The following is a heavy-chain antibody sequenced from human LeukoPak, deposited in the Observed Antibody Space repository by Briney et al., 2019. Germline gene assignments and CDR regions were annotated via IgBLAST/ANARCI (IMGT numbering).Heavy chain of an antibody. J-gene: IGHJ4*02. Sequence: SETLSLTCAVYGGSFSGYYWSWIRQPPGKGLEWIGEINHSGSTNYNPSLKSRVTILVDTSKNQFSLKLSSVTAADTAVYYCASVDTAMALDYWGQGTLVTVSS. V-gene: IGHV4-34*01. CDR2: INHSGST. D-gene: IGHD5-18*01. CDR3: ASVDTAMALDY. CDR1: GGSFSGYY.